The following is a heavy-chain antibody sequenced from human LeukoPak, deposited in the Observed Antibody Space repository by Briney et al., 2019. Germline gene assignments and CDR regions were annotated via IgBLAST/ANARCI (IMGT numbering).Heavy chain of an antibody. V-gene: IGHV3-48*03. CDR3: ARGTPLDS. J-gene: IGHJ5*01. Sequence: PGGSLRLSCAASGFTFSSYEMNWVRQAPGKGLEWVSYMSSAGSAIYYADSVKGRFTISRDNAKNSLFLQMNSLRAEDTAVYYRARGTPLDSWGQGTLVTVSS. CDR1: GFTFSSYE. CDR2: MSSAGSAI.